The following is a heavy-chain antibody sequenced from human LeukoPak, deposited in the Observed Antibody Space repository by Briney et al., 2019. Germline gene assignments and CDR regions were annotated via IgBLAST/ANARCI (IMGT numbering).Heavy chain of an antibody. D-gene: IGHD5-18*01. V-gene: IGHV1-3*01. CDR1: GGTFSSYA. CDR3: AGGGLGYSYGDDAFDI. J-gene: IGHJ3*02. CDR2: INAGNGNT. Sequence: ASVNVSCTASGGTFSSYAMHWARQAPGQRLEWMGWINAGNGNTKYSQKFQGRVTITRDTSASTAYMELSSLRSEDTAVYYCAGGGLGYSYGDDAFDIWGQGTMVTVSS.